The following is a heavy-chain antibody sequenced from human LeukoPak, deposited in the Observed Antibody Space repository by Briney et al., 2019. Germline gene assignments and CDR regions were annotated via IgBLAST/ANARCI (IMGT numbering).Heavy chain of an antibody. J-gene: IGHJ4*02. V-gene: IGHV3-43*02. CDR2: VSGAGGST. CDR1: GFSFDDYA. D-gene: IGHD2-21*02. CDR3: AKDPRYCGGDCYDSPYYFDY. Sequence: GGSLTLSCAASGFSFDDYAMHWVRQVPGKGLQWVSLVSGAGGSTYYADSVKGRFTISRDNSRNSLYLEMNSLRTEDSALYYCAKDPRYCGGDCYDSPYYFDYWGRGTLVTVSS.